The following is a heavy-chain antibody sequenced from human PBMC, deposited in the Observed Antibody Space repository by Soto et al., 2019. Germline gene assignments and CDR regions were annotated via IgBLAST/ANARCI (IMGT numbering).Heavy chain of an antibody. J-gene: IGHJ4*02. CDR1: GYTLTELS. Sequence: ASVKVSCKVSGYTLTELSMHWVRQAPGKGLEWMGGFEPEDGETIYAQKFQGRVTMTEDTSTDTAYMELSSLRSEDTAVYYCATAYCSGGSCPIDYWGQGTLVTVSS. CDR3: ATAYCSGGSCPIDY. CDR2: FEPEDGET. V-gene: IGHV1-24*01. D-gene: IGHD2-15*01.